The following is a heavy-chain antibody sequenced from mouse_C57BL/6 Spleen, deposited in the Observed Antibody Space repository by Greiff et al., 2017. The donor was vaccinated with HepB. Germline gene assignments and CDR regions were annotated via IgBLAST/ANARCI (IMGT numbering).Heavy chain of an antibody. CDR3: ASFYYYGSQAY. CDR1: GFTFSSYG. V-gene: IGHV5-6*02. J-gene: IGHJ3*01. CDR2: ISSGGSYT. D-gene: IGHD1-1*01. Sequence: DVMLVESGGDLVKPGGSLKLSCAASGFTFSSYGMSWVRQTPDKRLEWVATISSGGSYTYYPDSVKGRFTISRDNAKNTLYLQMSSLKSEDTAMYYCASFYYYGSQAYWGQGTLVTVSA.